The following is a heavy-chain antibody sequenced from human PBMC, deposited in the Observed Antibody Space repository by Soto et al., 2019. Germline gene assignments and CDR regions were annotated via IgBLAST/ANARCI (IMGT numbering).Heavy chain of an antibody. Sequence: SQTLSLTCAISGDSVSSNSAAWNWIRQSPSRGLEWLGRTYYRSKWYNDYAVSVRSRITINPDTSKNQFSLQLNSVIPEDTAVYFCSISTSSIWSFLDYWGQVILVTVAS. CDR2: TYYRSKWYN. D-gene: IGHD6-13*01. CDR1: GDSVSSNSAA. V-gene: IGHV6-1*01. CDR3: SISTSSIWSFLDY. J-gene: IGHJ4*02.